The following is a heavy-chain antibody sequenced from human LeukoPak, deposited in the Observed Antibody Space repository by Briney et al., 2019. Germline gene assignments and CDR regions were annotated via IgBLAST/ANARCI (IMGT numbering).Heavy chain of an antibody. CDR2: IYTSGST. J-gene: IGHJ3*02. Sequence: SETLSLTCAVSGGSISSSGSSWSWIRQPAGKGLEWIGRIYTSGSTNYNPSLKSRVTMSVDTSKNQFSLKLSSVTAADTAVYYCARAYSSSWFWGDAFDIWGQGTMVTVSS. D-gene: IGHD6-13*01. CDR3: ARAYSSSWFWGDAFDI. V-gene: IGHV4-61*02. CDR1: GGSISSSGSS.